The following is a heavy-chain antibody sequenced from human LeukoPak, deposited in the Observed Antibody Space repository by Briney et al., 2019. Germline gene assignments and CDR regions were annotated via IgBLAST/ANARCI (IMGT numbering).Heavy chain of an antibody. J-gene: IGHJ4*02. D-gene: IGHD3-10*01. CDR1: GYSFTTYW. CDR2: IDT. Sequence: GESLKISCKGSGYSFTTYWIGWVRQMPGKGLEWMGIIDTRYSPSFQGQATISADKSISTAYLQWSSLNASDTAMYYCASGPYYGSGSSVDSWGQGTLVTVSS. V-gene: IGHV5-51*01. CDR3: ASGPYYGSGSSVDS.